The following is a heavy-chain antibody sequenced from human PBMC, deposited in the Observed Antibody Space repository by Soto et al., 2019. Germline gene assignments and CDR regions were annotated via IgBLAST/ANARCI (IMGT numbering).Heavy chain of an antibody. Sequence: QVQLVESGGGVVQPGRSLRLSCAASGFTFSSYAMHWVRQAPGKGLEWVAVISYDGSNKYYADSVKGRFTIARDNCKNALYLQMNSLRAEDTAVYYCARDRVYSSSWVDYWGQGTLVTVSS. CDR3: ARDRVYSSSWVDY. V-gene: IGHV3-30-3*01. J-gene: IGHJ4*02. D-gene: IGHD6-13*01. CDR2: ISYDGSNK. CDR1: GFTFSSYA.